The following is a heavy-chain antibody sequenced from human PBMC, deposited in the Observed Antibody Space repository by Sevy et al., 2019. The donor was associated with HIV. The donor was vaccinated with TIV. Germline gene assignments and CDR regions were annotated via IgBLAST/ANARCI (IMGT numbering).Heavy chain of an antibody. Sequence: ASVKVSCKASGYTFTSYDINWVRQATGQGLEWMGWMNPNSGNTGYAQKFQGRVTMTRNTSISTAYMELSSLRSEDTAVYYCARGLPHDGLHPYNWFDPWGQGTLVTVSS. CDR3: ARGLPHDGLHPYNWFDP. CDR2: MNPNSGNT. D-gene: IGHD4-4*01. CDR1: GYTFTSYD. V-gene: IGHV1-8*01. J-gene: IGHJ5*02.